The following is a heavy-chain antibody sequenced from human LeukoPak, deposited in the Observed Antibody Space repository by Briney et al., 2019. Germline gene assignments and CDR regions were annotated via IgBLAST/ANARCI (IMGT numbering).Heavy chain of an antibody. CDR3: AKASSAGDSSSWNY. CDR1: GFTFSSYG. Sequence: GGSLRLSCAASGFTFSSYGMSWIRQAPGKGLKWVSDISASGGSTYYADSVKGRFTISRDNSKKTLHLQMNSLRAEDTAIYYCAKASSAGDSSSWNYWGQGILVTVSS. CDR2: ISASGGST. J-gene: IGHJ4*02. V-gene: IGHV3-23*01. D-gene: IGHD6-13*01.